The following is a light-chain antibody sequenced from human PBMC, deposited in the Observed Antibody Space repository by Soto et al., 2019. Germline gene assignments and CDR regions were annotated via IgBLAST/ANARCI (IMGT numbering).Light chain of an antibody. CDR2: VGS. CDR1: QSLLHSSGYNY. J-gene: IGKJ1*01. V-gene: IGKV2-28*01. CDR3: MQALQTTWT. Sequence: DVVMTQSPLSLPVTPGEPDSISCRSSQSLLHSSGYNYLDWYLQKPGQSPRLLIYVGSHRASGVPDRFSGSGSGTDFTLKISRVEAEDVGVYYCMQALQTTWTFGQGTKVEIK.